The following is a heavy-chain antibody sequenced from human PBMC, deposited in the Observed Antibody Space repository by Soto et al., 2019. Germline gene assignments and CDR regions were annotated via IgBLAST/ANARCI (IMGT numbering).Heavy chain of an antibody. J-gene: IGHJ4*02. CDR3: TRQGRGQGRDSWDNTVDAASIDQ. CDR2: IRSKTHNHAT. Sequence: EVQLVESGGGVVQPGGSLKLSCAASGFSFSGSAMHWVRQASGKGLEWVGRIRSKTHNHATAYAVSVEGRFTISRDDSTNTSYLQMNSRKTEDTAVYYCTRQGRGQGRDSWDNTVDAASIDQWGQGTLVTVSS. D-gene: IGHD2-21*01. CDR1: GFSFSGSA. V-gene: IGHV3-73*02.